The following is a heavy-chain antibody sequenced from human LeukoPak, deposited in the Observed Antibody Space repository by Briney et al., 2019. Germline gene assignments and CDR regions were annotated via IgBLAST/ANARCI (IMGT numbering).Heavy chain of an antibody. V-gene: IGHV3-23*01. CDR3: AKHNGAAAGVPYYFDS. Sequence: GGSLRLSCAASGFTFSSYAMTWVRQASGKGLEWVSAIRGSGTGTYYADSVKGRFTISRDNSKNTLYLHMNSLRAEDTAKYYCAKHNGAAAGVPYYFDSWGQGTLVTVSA. CDR1: GFTFSSYA. CDR2: IRGSGTGT. J-gene: IGHJ4*02. D-gene: IGHD6-13*01.